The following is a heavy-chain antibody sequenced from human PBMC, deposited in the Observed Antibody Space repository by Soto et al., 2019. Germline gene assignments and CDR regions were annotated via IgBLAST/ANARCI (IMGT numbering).Heavy chain of an antibody. CDR3: ARGAREYYYDSSGYYNFDY. V-gene: IGHV1-46*01. CDR2: INPSGGST. D-gene: IGHD3-22*01. Sequence: ASVKVSCKASGYTFTSYYMHWVRQAPGQGLEWMGIINPSGGSTSYAQKFQGRVTMTRDTSTSTVYMELSSLRSEDTAVYYCARGAREYYYDSSGYYNFDYWGQGTLVTVSS. CDR1: GYTFTSYY. J-gene: IGHJ4*02.